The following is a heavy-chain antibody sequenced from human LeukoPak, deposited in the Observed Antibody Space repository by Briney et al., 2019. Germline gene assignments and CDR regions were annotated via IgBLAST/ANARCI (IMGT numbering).Heavy chain of an antibody. CDR3: ARGSYVPSPFDP. Sequence: ASVKVSCKVSGYTLTELSMHWVRQAPGKGLEWMGGFDPEDGETIYAQKFQGRVTITRNTSISTAYMELSSLRSEDTAVYYCARGSYVPSPFDPWGQGTLVTVSS. J-gene: IGHJ5*02. CDR2: FDPEDGET. D-gene: IGHD3-16*01. V-gene: IGHV1-24*01. CDR1: GYTLTELS.